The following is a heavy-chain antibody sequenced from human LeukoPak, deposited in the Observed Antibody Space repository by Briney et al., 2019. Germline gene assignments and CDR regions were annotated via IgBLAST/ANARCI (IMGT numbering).Heavy chain of an antibody. CDR1: GGSFSGYY. CDR2: INHSGTT. Sequence: SETLSLTCAVYGGSFSGYYWSWIRQPPGKGLEWIGEINHSGTTNYNPSLKSRVNISVDPSKNQFSLKPSSVTAADTAVYYCARVASSSTSCSDYWGQGTRVTVSA. CDR3: ARVASSSTSCSDY. D-gene: IGHD2-2*01. J-gene: IGHJ4*02. V-gene: IGHV4-34*01.